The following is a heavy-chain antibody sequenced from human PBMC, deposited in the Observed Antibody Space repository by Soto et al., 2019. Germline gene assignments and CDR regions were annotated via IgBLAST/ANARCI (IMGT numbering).Heavy chain of an antibody. Sequence: EVQVLESGGGLVQPGGSLRLSCAASRFTFDNYAMNWVRQAPGKGLEWVSGLGVSGGSKYYADSVQVRFTISRDSSKTTLYLHMNNLRFEDTAVYYCTGGSDNWNYRGSQDVWGQGTTVTVSS. V-gene: IGHV3-23*01. J-gene: IGHJ6*02. D-gene: IGHD1-7*01. CDR1: RFTFDNYA. CDR3: TGGSDNWNYRGSQDV. CDR2: LGVSGGSK.